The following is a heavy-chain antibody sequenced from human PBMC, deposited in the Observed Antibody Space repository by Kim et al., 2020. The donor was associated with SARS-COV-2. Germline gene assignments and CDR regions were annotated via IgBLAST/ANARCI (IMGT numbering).Heavy chain of an antibody. CDR3: AKAPIFGVVITHFDY. CDR1: GFTFSSYA. D-gene: IGHD3-3*01. J-gene: IGHJ4*02. Sequence: GGSLRLSCAASGFTFSSYAMSWVRQAPGKGLEWVSAISGSGGSTYYADSVKGRFTISRDNSKNTLYLQMNSLRAEDTAVYYCAKAPIFGVVITHFDYWGQGTLVTVSS. V-gene: IGHV3-23*01. CDR2: ISGSGGST.